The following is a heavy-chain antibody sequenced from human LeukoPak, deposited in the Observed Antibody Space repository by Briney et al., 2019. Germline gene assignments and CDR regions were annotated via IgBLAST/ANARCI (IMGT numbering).Heavy chain of an antibody. Sequence: GGSLRLSCAASGFTFSSYGMHWVRQAPGKGLEWVAVIWYDGSNKYYADSVKGRFTISRDNSKNTLYLQMNSLRAEDTAVYYCASQGSRWDWPDYWGQGTLVTVSS. CDR3: ASQGSRWDWPDY. V-gene: IGHV3-33*01. CDR1: GFTFSSYG. J-gene: IGHJ4*02. D-gene: IGHD5-24*01. CDR2: IWYDGSNK.